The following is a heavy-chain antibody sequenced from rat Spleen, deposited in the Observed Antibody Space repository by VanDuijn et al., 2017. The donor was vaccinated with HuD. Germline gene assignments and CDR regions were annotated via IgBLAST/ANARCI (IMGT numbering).Heavy chain of an antibody. J-gene: IGHJ2*01. Sequence: EVQLVESGGGLVQPGSPLKLSCVASGFTFSSYWMYWVRQAPGKGLEWISSINPDGGHTYYPDSVRGRFTISRDNAENTVCLQMSSLRSEDTATYYCAVSNYGYWGQGVMVTVSS. D-gene: IGHD1-11*01. CDR3: AVSNYGY. CDR1: GFTFSSYW. CDR2: INPDGGHT. V-gene: IGHV5-58*01.